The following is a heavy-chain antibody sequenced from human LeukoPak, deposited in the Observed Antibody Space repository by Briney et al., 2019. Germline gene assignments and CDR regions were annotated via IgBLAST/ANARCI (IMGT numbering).Heavy chain of an antibody. CDR2: IRYDGSNK. J-gene: IGHJ4*02. V-gene: IGHV3-30*02. CDR1: GFTFSSSV. CDR3: ARSSGWYRGGYLDY. Sequence: PGGSLRLSCAASGFTFSSSVMHWVRQAPGKGLEWVAFIRYDGSNKYYADSVKGRFTISRDNSKNTLYLQVNSRRAEDTAVYYCARSSGWYRGGYLDYWGQGTMVTVSS. D-gene: IGHD6-19*01.